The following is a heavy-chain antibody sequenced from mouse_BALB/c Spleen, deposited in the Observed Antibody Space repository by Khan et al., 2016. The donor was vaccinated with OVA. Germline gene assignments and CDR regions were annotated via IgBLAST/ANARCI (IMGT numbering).Heavy chain of an antibody. CDR3: PRGAGGSRFAY. CDR2: ISTYYGDV. V-gene: IGHV1S137*01. Sequence: VQLQQSGAELVRPGVSVKISCKGSGYTFTDFAIHWVKQSHALSLEWIGVISTYYGDVTYNQKFKGKATMTVDKSSSTTYMELARLTSEDSAIYYGPRGAGGSRFAYWGQGTLVTVSA. CDR1: GYTFTDFA. J-gene: IGHJ3*01.